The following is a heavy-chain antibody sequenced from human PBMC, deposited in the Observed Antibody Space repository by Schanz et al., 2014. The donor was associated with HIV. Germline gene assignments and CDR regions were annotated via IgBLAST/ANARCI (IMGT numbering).Heavy chain of an antibody. CDR3: AKDRITGTTGVPYYYYGMDV. V-gene: IGHV3-66*02. J-gene: IGHJ6*02. CDR2: TSSDGTT. D-gene: IGHD1-7*01. Sequence: EVHLVESGGGMVQPRGSLRLSCAASGFAVSSNFLNWVRQTPGKGLEWVSFTSSDGTTYYADSVKGRFTISRDNAKNTLYLQMNSLRAEDTAVYYCAKDRITGTTGVPYYYYGMDVWGQGTTVTVSS. CDR1: GFAVSSNF.